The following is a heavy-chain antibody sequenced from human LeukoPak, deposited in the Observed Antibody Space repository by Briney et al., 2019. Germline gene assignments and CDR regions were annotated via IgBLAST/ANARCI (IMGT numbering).Heavy chain of an antibody. CDR1: GGSFSGYY. CDR2: INHSGST. Sequence: PSETLSLTCAVYGGSFSGYYWGWIRQPPGKGLEWIGEINHSGSTNYNPSLKSRVTISVDTSKNQFSLKLSSVTAADMTVYYCASRMRAWGQGTLVTVSP. CDR3: ASRMRA. J-gene: IGHJ5*02. D-gene: IGHD2/OR15-2a*01. V-gene: IGHV4-34*01.